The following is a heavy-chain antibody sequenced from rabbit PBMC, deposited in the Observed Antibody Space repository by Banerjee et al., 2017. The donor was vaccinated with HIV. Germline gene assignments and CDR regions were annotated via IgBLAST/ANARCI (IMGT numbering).Heavy chain of an antibody. CDR1: GFSFSSGYD. CDR3: ARDLAGVSGWNFNL. J-gene: IGHJ4*01. Sequence: QQLVESGGGLVKPGASLTLTCTASGFSFSSGYDMCWVRQAPGKGLEWIACIDAGSSGRIYYASWVNGRFTISKTSSTVDLKMTSLTAADTATYFCARDLAGVSGWNFNLWGPGTLVTVS. D-gene: IGHD1-1*01. V-gene: IGHV1S40*01. CDR2: IDAGSSGRI.